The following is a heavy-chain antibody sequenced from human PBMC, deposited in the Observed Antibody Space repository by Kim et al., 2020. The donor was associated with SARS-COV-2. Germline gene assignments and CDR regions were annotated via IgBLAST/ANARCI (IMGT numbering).Heavy chain of an antibody. CDR1: GFTFDDYA. D-gene: IGHD6-19*01. CDR2: ISWNSGSI. J-gene: IGHJ4*02. Sequence: GGSLRLSCAASGFTFDDYAMHWVRQAPGKGLEWVSGISWNSGSIGYADSVKGRFTISRDNAKNSLYLQMNSLRAEDTALYYCAKAGGTYSSAPGGGIDYWGQGTLVTVSS. V-gene: IGHV3-9*01. CDR3: AKAGGTYSSAPGGGIDY.